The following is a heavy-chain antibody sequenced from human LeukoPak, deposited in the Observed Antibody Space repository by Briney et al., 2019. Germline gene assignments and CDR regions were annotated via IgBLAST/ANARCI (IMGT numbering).Heavy chain of an antibody. Sequence: SETLSLTCAVYGGSFSGYYWSWIRQPAGKGLEWIGRIYTSGSTNYNPSLKSRVTMSVDTSKNQFSLKLSSVTAADTAVYYCARVYCSSTSCSFDAFDIWGQGTMVTVSS. V-gene: IGHV4-59*10. J-gene: IGHJ3*02. CDR3: ARVYCSSTSCSFDAFDI. CDR1: GGSFSGYY. CDR2: IYTSGST. D-gene: IGHD2-2*01.